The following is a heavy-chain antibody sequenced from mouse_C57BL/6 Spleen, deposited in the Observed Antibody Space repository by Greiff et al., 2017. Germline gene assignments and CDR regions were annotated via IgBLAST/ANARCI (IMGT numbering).Heavy chain of an antibody. CDR1: GYTFTSYC. V-gene: IGHV1-5*01. J-gene: IGHJ2*01. CDR3: TREDYSHYYFDC. CDR2: IYPGNSDT. D-gene: IGHD2-12*01. Sequence: VQLQQSGTVLARPGASVKMSCKTSGYTFTSYCMYWVKQRPGQGLEWIGAIYPGNSDTSYNQKFKGKAKLTAVTSASTAYMELSSLTNEDSAVYYCTREDYSHYYFDCWGQGTTLTVSS.